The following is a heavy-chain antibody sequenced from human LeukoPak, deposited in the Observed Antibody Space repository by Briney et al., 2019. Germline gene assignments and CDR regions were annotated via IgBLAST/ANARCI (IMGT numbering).Heavy chain of an antibody. Sequence: GGSLRLSCAASGFSVSSNYMTWVRQAPGKGLEWVSVIYSAGHTYYADSVNGRFTISRGNSKNTLYFQMNSLTDEDTAVYYCARGVGERYFDYWGQGTLVTVSS. CDR2: IYSAGHT. D-gene: IGHD3-10*01. V-gene: IGHV3-66*01. CDR1: GFSVSSNY. J-gene: IGHJ4*02. CDR3: ARGVGERYFDY.